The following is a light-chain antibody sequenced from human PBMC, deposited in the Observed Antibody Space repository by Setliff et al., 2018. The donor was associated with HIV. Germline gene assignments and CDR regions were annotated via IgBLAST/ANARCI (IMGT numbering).Light chain of an antibody. J-gene: IGLJ1*01. CDR2: DVS. Sequence: QSVLTQPASVSGSPGQSITISCTGTSSDVGDYNYVSWYQHHPGKAPKLRIYDVSKRPSGVPDRFSGSKSGDTASLTVSGLQAEDEADYFCSSYAGSNLYVFGTGTKV. V-gene: IGLV2-8*01. CDR3: SSYAGSNLYV. CDR1: SSDVGDYNY.